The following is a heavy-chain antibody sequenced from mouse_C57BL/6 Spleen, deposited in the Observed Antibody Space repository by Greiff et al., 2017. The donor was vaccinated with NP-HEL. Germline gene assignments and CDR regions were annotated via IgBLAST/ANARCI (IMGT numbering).Heavy chain of an antibody. V-gene: IGHV3-6*01. CDR3: AKNDYDWAMDY. Sequence: EVKLQESGPGLVKPSQSLSLTCSVTGYSITSGYYWNWIRQFPGNKLEWMGYISYDGSNNYNPSLKNRISITRDTSKNQFFLKLNSVTTEDTATYYCAKNDYDWAMDYWGQGTSVTVSS. CDR2: ISYDGSN. J-gene: IGHJ4*01. CDR1: GYSITSGYY. D-gene: IGHD2-4*01.